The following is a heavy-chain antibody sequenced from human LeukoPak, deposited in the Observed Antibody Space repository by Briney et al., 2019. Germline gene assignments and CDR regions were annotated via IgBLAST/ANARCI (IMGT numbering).Heavy chain of an antibody. D-gene: IGHD3-10*01. CDR3: ARDLRLKRGAGCYY. J-gene: IGHJ4*02. V-gene: IGHV1-2*02. CDR1: GYTFTGYY. Sequence: ASVKVSCKASGYTFTGYYMHWVRQAPGQGLEWMGWINPNSGGTNYAQKFQGRVTMTRDTSISTAYMELSRLRSDDTAVYYCARDLRLKRGAGCYYWGQGTLVTVSS. CDR2: INPNSGGT.